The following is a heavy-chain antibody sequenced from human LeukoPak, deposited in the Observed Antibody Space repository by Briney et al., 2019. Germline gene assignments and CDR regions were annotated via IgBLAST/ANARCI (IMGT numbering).Heavy chain of an antibody. CDR1: GGSISSYY. CDR3: ARSKGNYCSGGTCPGRLFDC. D-gene: IGHD2-15*01. J-gene: IGHJ4*02. Sequence: SETLSLTCTVSGGSISSYYWSWIRQPPGKGLEWIGYIYYSGSTNYNSSLKSRVTISVDTSKNQFSLKLSSVTAADTAVYYCARSKGNYCSGGTCPGRLFDCWGQGTLVTVSS. CDR2: IYYSGST. V-gene: IGHV4-59*01.